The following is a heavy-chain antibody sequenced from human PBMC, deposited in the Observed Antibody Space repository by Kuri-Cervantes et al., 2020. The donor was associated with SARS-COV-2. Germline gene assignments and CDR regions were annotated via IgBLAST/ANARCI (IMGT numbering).Heavy chain of an antibody. CDR3: ARRGSSSLYRY. CDR1: GGSFSDYS. CDR2: INHSGST. V-gene: IGHV4-34*01. D-gene: IGHD6-13*01. Sequence: ESLKISCAVYGGSFSDYSWSWIRQPPGKGLEWIGEINHSGSTNYNPSLKSRVTISVDTSKNQFSLKLSSVTAADTAVYYCARRGSSSLYRYWGQGTLVTGSS. J-gene: IGHJ4*02.